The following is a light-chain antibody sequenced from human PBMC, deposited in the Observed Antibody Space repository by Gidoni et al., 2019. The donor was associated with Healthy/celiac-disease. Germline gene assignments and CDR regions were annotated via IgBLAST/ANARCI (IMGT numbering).Light chain of an antibody. V-gene: IGLV3-1*01. CDR3: QAWGSSTADVV. Sequence: SYELTQPPSVSVSPGQTASITCSGDKLGDKYACWYQQKPGQPPVLVIYQDSKRPSGIPERFSGSHSGNTATLTISGTQAMDEADYYCQAWGSSTADVVFGGRTKLTVL. J-gene: IGLJ2*01. CDR2: QDS. CDR1: KLGDKY.